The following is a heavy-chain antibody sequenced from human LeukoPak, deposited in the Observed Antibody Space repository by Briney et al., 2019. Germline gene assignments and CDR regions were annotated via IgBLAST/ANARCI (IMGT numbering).Heavy chain of an antibody. V-gene: IGHV4-59*01. D-gene: IGHD5-12*01. CDR3: AGFFSGDDAFDI. Sequence: PSETLSLTCTVSGGSISSYYWSWIRQPPGKGLEWIGYIYYSGSTNYNPSLKSRVTISVDTSKNQFSLKLSSVTAADTAVYYCAGFFSGDDAFDIWGQGTMVTVSS. CDR1: GGSISSYY. J-gene: IGHJ3*02. CDR2: IYYSGST.